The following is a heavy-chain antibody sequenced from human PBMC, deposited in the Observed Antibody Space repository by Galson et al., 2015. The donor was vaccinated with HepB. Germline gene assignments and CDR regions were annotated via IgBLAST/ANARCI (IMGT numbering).Heavy chain of an antibody. Sequence: SLRLSCAASGFTFSSYSMNWVRQAPGKGLEWVSSISSSSSYIYYADSVKGRFTISRDNAKNSLYLQMNSLRAEDTAVYYCARIYCGGDCYPYWGQGTLVTVSS. J-gene: IGHJ4*02. CDR2: ISSSSSYI. D-gene: IGHD2-21*01. V-gene: IGHV3-21*01. CDR1: GFTFSSYS. CDR3: ARIYCGGDCYPY.